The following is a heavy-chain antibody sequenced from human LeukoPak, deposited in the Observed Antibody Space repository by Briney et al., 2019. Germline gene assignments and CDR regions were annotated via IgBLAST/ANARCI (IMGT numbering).Heavy chain of an antibody. CDR2: INHSGST. D-gene: IGHD2-2*02. CDR3: ARGGGLYCSSTSCYTPLRY. J-gene: IGHJ4*02. Sequence: SETLSLTCAVYGGSFSGYYWGWLRQPPGKGLEWIGEINHSGSTNYNPSLKSRVTISVDTSKNQFSLKLSSVTAADTAVYYCARGGGLYCSSTSCYTPLRYWGQGTLVTVSS. V-gene: IGHV4-34*01. CDR1: GGSFSGYY.